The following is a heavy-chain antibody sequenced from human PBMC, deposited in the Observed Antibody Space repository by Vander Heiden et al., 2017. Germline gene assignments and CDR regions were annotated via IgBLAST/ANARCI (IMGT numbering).Heavy chain of an antibody. Sequence: EVQPLESGGGLVQPGGSLRLSCAVSGFTFSSYSMSWVRQAPGKGLEWVSAISGSGGGSTYYAESGKGRFTISRDNSKNTLYLQMSSLRAEDTAVYYCAKDLYNDFWSGYFDYWGQGTLVTVS. V-gene: IGHV3-23*01. CDR2: ISGSGGGST. CDR3: AKDLYNDFWSGYFDY. D-gene: IGHD3-3*01. J-gene: IGHJ4*02. CDR1: GFTFSSYS.